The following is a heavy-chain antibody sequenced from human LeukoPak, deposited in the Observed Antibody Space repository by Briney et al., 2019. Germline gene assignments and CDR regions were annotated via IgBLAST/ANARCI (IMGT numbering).Heavy chain of an antibody. Sequence: GGSLRLSCAASGFTLSSYAMSWVRQAPGKGLEWVSAISGNGCRTYYADSVKSRFTISRDNSKNTLYLQMNSLRAEETAVYYCVKQLLPTSWGQGTLVTVSS. CDR1: GFTLSSYA. D-gene: IGHD2-2*01. J-gene: IGHJ5*01. V-gene: IGHV3-23*01. CDR3: VKQLLPTS. CDR2: ISGNGCRT.